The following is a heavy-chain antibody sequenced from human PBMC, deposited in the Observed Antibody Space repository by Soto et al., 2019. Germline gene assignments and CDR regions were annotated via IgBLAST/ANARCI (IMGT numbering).Heavy chain of an antibody. CDR2: IYYSGST. D-gene: IGHD6-13*01. V-gene: IGHV4-31*03. J-gene: IGHJ5*02. CDR3: ARVRGRSWRYNWFDP. Sequence: QVQLQESGPGLVKPSQTLSLTCTVSGGSISSGGYYWSWIRQHPGKGLEWIGYIYYSGSTYYNPSLKSRVTLSVDTSKNQFSLKLSSVTAANTAVYYCARVRGRSWRYNWFDPWGQGTLVTVSS. CDR1: GGSISSGGYY.